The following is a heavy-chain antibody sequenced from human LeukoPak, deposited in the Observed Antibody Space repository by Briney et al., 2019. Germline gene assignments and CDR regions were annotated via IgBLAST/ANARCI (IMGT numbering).Heavy chain of an antibody. CDR2: IYYSGST. J-gene: IGHJ4*02. D-gene: IGHD5-24*01. CDR1: GGSISSSSYY. V-gene: IGHV4-39*01. Sequence: PSETLSLTCTVSGGSISSSSYYWGWIRQPPGKGLEWIGSIYYSGSTYYNPPLKSRVTISVDTSKNQFSLKLSSVTAADTAVYYCARHNGDGYKPAHIDYWGQGTLVTVSS. CDR3: ARHNGDGYKPAHIDY.